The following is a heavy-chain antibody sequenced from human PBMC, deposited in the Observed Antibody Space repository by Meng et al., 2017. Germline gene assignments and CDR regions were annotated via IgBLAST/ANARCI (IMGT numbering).Heavy chain of an antibody. V-gene: IGHV4-61*02. CDR3: ARFWYYYDSSGPRGAFDI. J-gene: IGHJ3*02. CDR2: IYTSGST. CDR1: GGSISSGSYY. Sequence: SETLSLTCTVSGGSISSGSYYWSWIRQPAGKGLEWIGRIYTSGSTYYNPSLKSLVTISVDTSKNQFSLKLSSVTAADTAVYYCARFWYYYDSSGPRGAFDIWGQGTMVTVSS. D-gene: IGHD3-22*01.